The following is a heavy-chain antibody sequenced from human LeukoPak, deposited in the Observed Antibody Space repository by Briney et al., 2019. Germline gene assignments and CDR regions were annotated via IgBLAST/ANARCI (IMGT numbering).Heavy chain of an antibody. CDR3: ARVGAGYCSGGACYSLHYFDY. Sequence: GESLKISCKGSGYSFTSYWIGWVRQMPGKGLEWMGIVYPGNSDTRYSPSFQGQVTISADKSISTAYLQWSSLKASDTAMYYCARVGAGYCSGGACYSLHYFDYWGQGTLVTVSS. CDR2: VYPGNSDT. CDR1: GYSFTSYW. V-gene: IGHV5-51*01. D-gene: IGHD2-15*01. J-gene: IGHJ4*02.